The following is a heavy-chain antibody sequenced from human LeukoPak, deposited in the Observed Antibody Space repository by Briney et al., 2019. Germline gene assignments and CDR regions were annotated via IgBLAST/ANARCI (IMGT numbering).Heavy chain of an antibody. Sequence: GGSLRLSCAASGFTVSSNYMSWVRQAPGKGLEWVSVIYSGGSTYYADSVKGRFTISRDNSKNTLYLQMNSLRAEYTAVYYCARDRYSYGSFDYWGQGTLVTVSS. J-gene: IGHJ4*02. CDR2: IYSGGST. CDR3: ARDRYSYGSFDY. V-gene: IGHV3-53*01. CDR1: GFTVSSNY. D-gene: IGHD5-18*01.